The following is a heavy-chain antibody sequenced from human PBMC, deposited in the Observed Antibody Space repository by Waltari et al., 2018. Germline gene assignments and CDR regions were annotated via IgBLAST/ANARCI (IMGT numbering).Heavy chain of an antibody. CDR2: IYYSGST. D-gene: IGHD1-7*01. CDR3: ARDGSGETGTSYGMDV. J-gene: IGHJ6*02. V-gene: IGHV4-59*11. CDR1: GGSISSHY. Sequence: QVQLQESGPGLVKPSETLSLTCTVSGGSISSHYWSWIRQPPGKGLEWIGYIYYSGSTNCNPSRKGRCSISVDTSKNQFSLKLSSVTAADTAVYYCARDGSGETGTSYGMDVWGQGTTVTVSS.